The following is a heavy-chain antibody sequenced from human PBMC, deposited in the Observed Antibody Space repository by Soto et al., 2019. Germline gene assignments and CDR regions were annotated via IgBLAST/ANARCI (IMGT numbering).Heavy chain of an antibody. CDR2: ISINGGST. J-gene: IGHJ4*02. CDR1: GFTFSSYA. V-gene: IGHV3-64D*06. D-gene: IGHD3-22*01. Sequence: GSLRLSCAASGFTFSSYAMHWVRQAPGKGLEYVSSISINGGSTHYADSVKGRFTISRDNSRNTQYLQMSSLRADDTAVYYCVKGEFYYDSSAYYPFDSWGQGTLVTVST. CDR3: VKGEFYYDSSAYYPFDS.